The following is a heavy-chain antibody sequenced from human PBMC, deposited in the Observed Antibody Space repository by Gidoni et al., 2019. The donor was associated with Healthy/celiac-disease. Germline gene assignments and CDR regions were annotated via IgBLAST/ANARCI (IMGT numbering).Heavy chain of an antibody. D-gene: IGHD4-17*01. J-gene: IGHJ3*02. V-gene: IGHV1-2*02. CDR3: ATVTTLRGGAFDI. CDR2: TNPNSGGT. CDR1: GSTFTGYY. Sequence: QVQLVLSGAELKKPGASVKVSCKASGSTFTGYYMHWVRQSPGQGLEWRAWTNPNSGGTNYAQKLQGRVTMTRDTSISTAYMELSRLRSDDTAVYYCATVTTLRGGAFDIWGQGTMVTVSS.